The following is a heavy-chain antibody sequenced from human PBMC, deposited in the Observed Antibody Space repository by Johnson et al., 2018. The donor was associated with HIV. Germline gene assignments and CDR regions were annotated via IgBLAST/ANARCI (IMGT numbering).Heavy chain of an antibody. CDR2: IYSGGDT. CDR3: ARDQVAVVSPGAAFDI. Sequence: VQLVESGGGLVQPGGSLRLSCAVSGFTVSSNYITWVRQAPGKGLEWISVIYSGGDTYYADSLKGRFTVSRDNAWNSLFLQMNSLRAEDTAVYYCARDQVAVVSPGAAFDIWGQGTMVTVSS. CDR1: GFTVSSNY. D-gene: IGHD4-23*01. V-gene: IGHV3-66*01. J-gene: IGHJ3*02.